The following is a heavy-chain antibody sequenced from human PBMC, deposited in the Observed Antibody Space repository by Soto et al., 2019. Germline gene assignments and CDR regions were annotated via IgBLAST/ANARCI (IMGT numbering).Heavy chain of an antibody. CDR1: GFTFSSYG. J-gene: IGHJ6*02. CDR2: IWYDGSNK. CDR3: ARAPATRYYYGMDV. Sequence: QVQLVESGGGVVQPGRSLRLSCAASGFTFSSYGMHWVRQAPGKGLEWVAVIWYDGSNKYYADSVKGRFTISRDNSKNTLYLQMNSLRAKDMAVYYCARAPATRYYYGMDVWGQGTTVTVSS. D-gene: IGHD2-2*01. V-gene: IGHV3-33*01.